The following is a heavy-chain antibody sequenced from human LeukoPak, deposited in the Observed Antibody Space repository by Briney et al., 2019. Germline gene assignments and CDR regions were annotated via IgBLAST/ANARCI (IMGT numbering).Heavy chain of an antibody. CDR2: IYYSGST. V-gene: IGHV4-31*03. CDR3: ARDSGMIVHY. J-gene: IGHJ4*02. CDR1: GGSISSGGYY. Sequence: SETLSLTCTVPGGSISSGGYYWSWIRQHPGKGLEWIGYIYYSGSTYYNPSLKSRVTISVDTSKNQFSLKLSSVTAADTAVYYCARDSGMIVHYWGQGTLVTVSS. D-gene: IGHD3-22*01.